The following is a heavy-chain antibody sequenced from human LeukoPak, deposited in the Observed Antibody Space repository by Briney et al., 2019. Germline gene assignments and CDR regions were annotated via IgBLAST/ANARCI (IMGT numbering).Heavy chain of an antibody. CDR1: GGTFSSYA. Sequence: SLKVSCKASGGTFSSYALSWVQQAPGQGLEWMGGIIPIFGTANYAQKFQGRVTITADESTSTAYMERSSLRSEDTAVYYCARDHTSVGWEYSDYWGQGTLVTVSS. V-gene: IGHV1-69*01. D-gene: IGHD6-6*01. J-gene: IGHJ4*02. CDR2: IIPIFGTA. CDR3: ARDHTSVGWEYSDY.